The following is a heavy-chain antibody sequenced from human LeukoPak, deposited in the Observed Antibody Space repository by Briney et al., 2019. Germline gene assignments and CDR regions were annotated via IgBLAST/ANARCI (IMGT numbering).Heavy chain of an antibody. V-gene: IGHV3-48*01. D-gene: IGHD5-12*01. Sequence: PGGSLRLSCAASGFTFSSYSMNWVRQAPGKGLEWVSYISSSSSTIYYADSVKGRFTISRDNSKNSLYLQMNSLRAEDTAGYYCARETQWYSGYGAQVDYCGQGTLVTVSS. CDR1: GFTFSSYS. J-gene: IGHJ4*02. CDR3: ARETQWYSGYGAQVDY. CDR2: ISSSSSTI.